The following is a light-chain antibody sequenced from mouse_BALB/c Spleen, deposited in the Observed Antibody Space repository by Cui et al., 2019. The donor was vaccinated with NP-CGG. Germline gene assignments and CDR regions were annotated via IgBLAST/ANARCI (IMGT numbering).Light chain of an antibody. Sequence: QAVVTQESALTTSPGETLTLTCRSSTGAVTTTNYANWVQEKPDHLFTGLIGGTNNRAPGVPARFSGSLIGDKAALTITGAQTEDEAIYFCALWYSNHWVFGGGTKTDCP. CDR1: TGAVTTTNY. CDR2: GTN. V-gene: IGLV1*01. CDR3: ALWYSNHWV. J-gene: IGLJ1*01.